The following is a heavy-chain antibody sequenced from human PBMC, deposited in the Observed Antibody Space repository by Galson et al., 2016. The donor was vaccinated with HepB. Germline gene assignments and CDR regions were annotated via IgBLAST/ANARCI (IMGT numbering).Heavy chain of an antibody. V-gene: IGHV4-34*01. CDR1: GGSFSGYY. Sequence: SETLSLTCAVYGGSFSGYYWTWIRQPPGKGLEWVGEISDSEVTNYNPSLKSRLTLSIDSSKKQFSLNLTSVTAADTAMYYCARPTSGDAFDFRGRGTKVTVS. CDR2: ISDSEVT. D-gene: IGHD1-1*01. J-gene: IGHJ3*01. CDR3: ARPTSGDAFDF.